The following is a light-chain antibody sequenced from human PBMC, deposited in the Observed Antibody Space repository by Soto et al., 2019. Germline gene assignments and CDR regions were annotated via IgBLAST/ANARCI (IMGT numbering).Light chain of an antibody. CDR2: AAS. Sequence: DIPMTQSPSSLSASVGDRVTITCRASESISSHLNWYQQKSGRAPQLLIHAASTLQTGVPSRFSGSGSGTDFTLTISSLQPEDFATYYCQQSYSVPITFGQGTRLEIK. CDR1: ESISSH. V-gene: IGKV1-39*01. CDR3: QQSYSVPIT. J-gene: IGKJ5*01.